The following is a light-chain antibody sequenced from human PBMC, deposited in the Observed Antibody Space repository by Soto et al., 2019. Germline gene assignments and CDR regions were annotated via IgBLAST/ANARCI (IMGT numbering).Light chain of an antibody. CDR2: EVT. Sequence: QSALTQPASVSGSPGQSITISCTGTSSDIGAYNHVSWYQQHPGKAPKLMIYEVTNRPSGVSIRFSGSKSGSAASLTISGLQAEDEADYYCSSYSSISHWVFGGGTKPTVL. CDR1: SSDIGAYNH. CDR3: SSYSSISHWV. V-gene: IGLV2-14*01. J-gene: IGLJ3*02.